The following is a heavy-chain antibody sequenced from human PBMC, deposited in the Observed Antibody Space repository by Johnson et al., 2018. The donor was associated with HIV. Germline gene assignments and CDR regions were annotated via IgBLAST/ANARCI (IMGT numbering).Heavy chain of an antibody. J-gene: IGHJ3*02. D-gene: IGHD2-15*01. V-gene: IGHV3-49*04. Sequence: VQLVESGGGLVQPGRSLRLSCTASGFTFGDYAMSWVRQAPGKGLEWVGFIRSKAYGGTTEYAASVKGRFTISRDDSKSIAYLQMNSLKTEDTAVYYCTRVPLVESGPNGAFDMWGQGTMVTVSS. CDR3: TRVPLVESGPNGAFDM. CDR2: IRSKAYGGTT. CDR1: GFTFGDYA.